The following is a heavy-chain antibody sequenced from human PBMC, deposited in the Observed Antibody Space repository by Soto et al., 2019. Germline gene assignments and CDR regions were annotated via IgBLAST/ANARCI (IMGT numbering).Heavy chain of an antibody. J-gene: IGHJ4*02. CDR2: INPSGGST. V-gene: IGHV1-46*03. Sequence: ASVPVSSKASGHTYTSYYMHWVRQAPGQGLEWMGIINPSGGSTSYAQKFQGRVTMTRDTSTSTVYMELSSLRSEDTAVYYCPLGNYGGDFDNRGQGTLVTLSS. CDR3: PLGNYGGDFDN. D-gene: IGHD1-7*01. CDR1: GHTYTSYY.